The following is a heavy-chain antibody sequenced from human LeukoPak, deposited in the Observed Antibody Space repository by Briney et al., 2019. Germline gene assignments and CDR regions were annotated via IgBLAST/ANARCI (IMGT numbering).Heavy chain of an antibody. J-gene: IGHJ4*02. CDR1: GYSFANYW. D-gene: IGHD1-1*01. Sequence: GESLKISCKASGYSFANYWIGWVRQVPGKGLEWVAMINPGDTNIAYSPSFQAQVTISADRSISTAYLQWSSLKASDTAIYYCARPRRAERDEDFWGQGTLITVSS. V-gene: IGHV5-51*01. CDR2: INPGDTNI. CDR3: ARPRRAERDEDF.